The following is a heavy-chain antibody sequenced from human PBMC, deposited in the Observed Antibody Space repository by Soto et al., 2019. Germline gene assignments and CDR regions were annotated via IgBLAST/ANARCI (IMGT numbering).Heavy chain of an antibody. CDR3: AKSTPDCSSTSCYGPLDY. CDR2: ISGSGGST. V-gene: IGHV3-23*01. D-gene: IGHD2-2*01. J-gene: IGHJ4*02. CDR1: GFTFSSYA. Sequence: EVQLLESGGGLVQPGGSLRLSCAASGFTFSSYAMSWVRQAPGKGLEWVSAISGSGGSTYYADSVKGRFTISRDNSKNTMYLQMISLRAEDTAVYYCAKSTPDCSSTSCYGPLDYWGQGTLVTVSS.